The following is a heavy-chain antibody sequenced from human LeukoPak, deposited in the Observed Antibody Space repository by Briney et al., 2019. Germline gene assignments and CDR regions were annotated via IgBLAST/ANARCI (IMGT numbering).Heavy chain of an antibody. V-gene: IGHV1-8*01. J-gene: IGHJ4*02. Sequence: ASVKVSCKAAGYTFTSYDINWVRQATGQGLEWMGWMNPNSGNTGYAQKFQGRVTMTRSTSINTAYMELSSLRSEDTAVYYCARGQRVGHGGHAWNYWGQGTLVTVSS. CDR1: GYTFTSYD. CDR2: MNPNSGNT. D-gene: IGHD4-23*01. CDR3: ARGQRVGHGGHAWNY.